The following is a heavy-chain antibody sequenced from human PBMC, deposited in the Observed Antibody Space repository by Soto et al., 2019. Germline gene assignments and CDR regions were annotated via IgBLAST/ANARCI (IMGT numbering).Heavy chain of an antibody. J-gene: IGHJ3*02. Sequence: GGSLRLSCAASGFTFSSYAMSWVRQAPGKGLEWVSAISGSGGSTYYADSVKGRFTISRDNSKNTLYLQMNSLRAEDTAVYYCAKDAFFDREDYGDYGDAFDIWGQGTRVTVSS. V-gene: IGHV3-23*01. CDR3: AKDAFFDREDYGDYGDAFDI. CDR1: GFTFSSYA. CDR2: ISGSGGST. D-gene: IGHD4-17*01.